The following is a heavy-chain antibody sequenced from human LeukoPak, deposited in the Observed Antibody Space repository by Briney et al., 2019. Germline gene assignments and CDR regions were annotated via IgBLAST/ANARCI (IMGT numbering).Heavy chain of an antibody. Sequence: GGSLRLSCAASGFTFSSYAMSWVRQAPGKGLEWVSAISGSGGSTYYADSVKGRFTISRDNSKNTLYLQMNSLRAEDTAVYYCARDPRYYYDSSGYLNFDYWGQGTLVTVSS. D-gene: IGHD3-22*01. CDR2: ISGSGGST. CDR1: GFTFSSYA. CDR3: ARDPRYYYDSSGYLNFDY. J-gene: IGHJ4*02. V-gene: IGHV3-23*01.